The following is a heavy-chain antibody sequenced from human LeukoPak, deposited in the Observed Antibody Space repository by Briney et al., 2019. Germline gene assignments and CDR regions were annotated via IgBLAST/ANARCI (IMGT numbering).Heavy chain of an antibody. Sequence: ASVKVSCKASGFPFISYYMHWVRQAPGQGLEWMGLINPSGDSTHYAQKFQGRVTMTRDTSTSTDYMELSSLTSDDTAVFYCARDNSGGNSWWLDPWGQGTLVTVSS. CDR2: INPSGDST. CDR3: ARDNSGGNSWWLDP. D-gene: IGHD4-23*01. CDR1: GFPFISYY. J-gene: IGHJ5*02. V-gene: IGHV1-46*01.